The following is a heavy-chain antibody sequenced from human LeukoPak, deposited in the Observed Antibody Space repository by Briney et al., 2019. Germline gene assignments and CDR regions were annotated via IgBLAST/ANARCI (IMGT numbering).Heavy chain of an antibody. CDR1: GFTFSSNY. D-gene: IGHD3-10*01. Sequence: PGGSLRLSCAASGFTFSSNYMSWVRQAPGKGLEWVSVIYSGGSTYYADSVKGRFTISRDNSKNTLYLQMNSLRAEDTAVYYCAKVRDYYGSGSYHYMDVWGKGTTVTVSS. J-gene: IGHJ6*03. CDR3: AKVRDYYGSGSYHYMDV. CDR2: IYSGGST. V-gene: IGHV3-53*05.